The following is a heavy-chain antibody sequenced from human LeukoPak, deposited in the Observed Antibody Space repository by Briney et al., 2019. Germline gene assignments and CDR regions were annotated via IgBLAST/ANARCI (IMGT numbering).Heavy chain of an antibody. J-gene: IGHJ4*02. CDR2: IKQDGTEK. D-gene: IGHD2-21*02. Sequence: PGGSLRLSCAASGFTFSNYWMTWVRQAPGKGLEWVANIKQDGTEKYYVDSVKGRITISRDNAENSLYLQMNSLRAEDTAVYYCTRDAGCPGGTCYSFYDGWGQGTLVTVSS. V-gene: IGHV3-7*01. CDR1: GFTFSNYW. CDR3: TRDAGCPGGTCYSFYDG.